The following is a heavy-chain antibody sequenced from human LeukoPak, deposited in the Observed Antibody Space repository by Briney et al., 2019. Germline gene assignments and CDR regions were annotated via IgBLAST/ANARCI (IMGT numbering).Heavy chain of an antibody. J-gene: IGHJ5*02. V-gene: IGHV4-4*09. CDR1: GGSVTSYY. D-gene: IGHD1-26*01. Sequence: PSETLSLTCTVFGGSVTSYYWSWIRQPPGQGLEWIAYIHSSGYTNYNPSLKSRVTISVDTSKNQFSLRVTSVTAADTAVYYCAKRQGPNSGSYDYFDPWGQGNLVTVSS. CDR3: AKRQGPNSGSYDYFDP. CDR2: IHSSGYT.